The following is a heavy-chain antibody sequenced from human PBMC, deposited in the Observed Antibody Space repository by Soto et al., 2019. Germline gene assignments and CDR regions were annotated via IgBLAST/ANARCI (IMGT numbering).Heavy chain of an antibody. D-gene: IGHD3-3*01. J-gene: IGHJ6*02. CDR3: AKYYASHLSVRYYYYGMDV. CDR2: ISYDGSNK. CDR1: GFTFSSYG. V-gene: IGHV3-30*18. Sequence: QVQLVESGGGVVQPGRSLRLSCAASGFTFSSYGMHWVRQAPGKGLEWVAVISYDGSNKYYADSVKGRFTISRDNSKNTLYLQMNSLRAEDTAVYYCAKYYASHLSVRYYYYGMDVWGQGTTVTVSS.